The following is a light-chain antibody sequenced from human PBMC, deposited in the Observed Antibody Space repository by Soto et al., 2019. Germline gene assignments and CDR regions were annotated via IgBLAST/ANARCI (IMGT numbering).Light chain of an antibody. V-gene: IGLV2-14*03. Sequence: QSVLTQPASVSGSPGQSITISCTGTSSDVGGNKYVSWYQHYPGKAPKLMICDVSNRPSGVSNRFSGSKSGNTASLTISGLQAGDEADYYCSAFTGTTYVFGTGTKVTV. CDR1: SSDVGGNKY. CDR2: DVS. CDR3: SAFTGTTYV. J-gene: IGLJ1*01.